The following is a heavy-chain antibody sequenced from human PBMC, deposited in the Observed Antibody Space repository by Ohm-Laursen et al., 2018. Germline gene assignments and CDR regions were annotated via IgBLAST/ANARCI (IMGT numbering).Heavy chain of an antibody. V-gene: IGHV3-7*03. D-gene: IGHD6-13*01. CDR1: GFTFSNYW. Sequence: SLRLSCSASGFTFSNYWMSWVRQTPGKGLEWVANIKQDGGEKNFADSVKGRFTISRDNAKNSLYLQMNSLRAEDTAVYYCARGGQQQVEDYWGQGTLVAVSS. CDR2: IKQDGGEK. CDR3: ARGGQQQVEDY. J-gene: IGHJ4*02.